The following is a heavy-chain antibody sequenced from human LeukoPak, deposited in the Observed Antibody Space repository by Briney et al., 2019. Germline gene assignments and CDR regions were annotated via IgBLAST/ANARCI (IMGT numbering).Heavy chain of an antibody. D-gene: IGHD2-15*01. CDR2: KYARGSS. Sequence: SETLSLTCTVSGGSISNYYWSWIRQPTGKGLEWIGRKYARGSSNYNPPVQSRVTMSVDTSKNQFSLKLRSVTAADTAVYYCARGRYCSADICTGGDSFDIWGQGTMVSVSP. J-gene: IGHJ3*02. CDR3: ARGRYCSADICTGGDSFDI. CDR1: GGSISNYY. V-gene: IGHV4-4*07.